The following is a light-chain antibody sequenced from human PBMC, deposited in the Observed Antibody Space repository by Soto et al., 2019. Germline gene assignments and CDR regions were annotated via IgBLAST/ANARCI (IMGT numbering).Light chain of an antibody. CDR1: SSDVGGYNY. CDR2: NVS. V-gene: IGLV2-14*01. Sequence: QSALTQAASVSGSPGQSITISCTGTSSDVGGYNYVSWYQQFPGKVPKLLIYNVSNRASGVSNRFSGSKSGNTASLTISGLQAEDEADYFCTSSTSGSLYVFGTGTKLTVL. J-gene: IGLJ1*01. CDR3: TSSTSGSLYV.